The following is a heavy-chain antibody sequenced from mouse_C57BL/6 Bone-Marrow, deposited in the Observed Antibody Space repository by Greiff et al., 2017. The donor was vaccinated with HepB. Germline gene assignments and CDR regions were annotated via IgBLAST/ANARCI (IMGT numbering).Heavy chain of an antibody. D-gene: IGHD1-1*01. CDR2: IDPSDSYT. V-gene: IGHV1-50*01. Sequence: VQLQQPGAELVKPGASVKLSCKASGYTFTSYWMQWVKQRPGQGLEWIGEIDPSDSYTNYNQKFKGKATLTVDTSSSTAYMQLRSLTSEGSAVYYCAPSYYGSSYYFDYWGQGTTLTVSS. CDR1: GYTFTSYW. CDR3: APSYYGSSYYFDY. J-gene: IGHJ2*01.